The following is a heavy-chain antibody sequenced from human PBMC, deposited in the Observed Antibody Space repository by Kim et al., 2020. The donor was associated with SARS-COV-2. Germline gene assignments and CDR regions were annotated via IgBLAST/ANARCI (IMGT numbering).Heavy chain of an antibody. CDR3: ARGVERDASDV. CDR1: GFSFNTYT. CDR2: ISSTSAYI. V-gene: IGHV3-21*01. Sequence: GGSLRLSCAASGFSFNTYTMNWVRQAPGKGLEWVSSISSTSAYIYYADSVKGRFTISRDNAKNSLYLQMYSLRAEDTALYYCARGVERDASDVWGQGTMVTVSS. J-gene: IGHJ3*01. D-gene: IGHD1-1*01.